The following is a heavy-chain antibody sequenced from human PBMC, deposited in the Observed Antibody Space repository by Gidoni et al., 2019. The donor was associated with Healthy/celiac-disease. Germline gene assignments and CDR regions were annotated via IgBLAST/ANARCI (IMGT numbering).Heavy chain of an antibody. CDR2: IYPGDSDT. Sequence: EVQLVQSGAEVKKPGESLKISCKGSGYSFTSYWIGWVRQMPGKGLEWMGIIYPGDSDTRYSTSFQGQVAISADKSISTAYLQWSSLKASDTAMYYCARHYYYDSSGYSHDAFDIWGQGTMVTVSS. CDR1: GYSFTSYW. V-gene: IGHV5-51*01. D-gene: IGHD3-22*01. J-gene: IGHJ3*02. CDR3: ARHYYYDSSGYSHDAFDI.